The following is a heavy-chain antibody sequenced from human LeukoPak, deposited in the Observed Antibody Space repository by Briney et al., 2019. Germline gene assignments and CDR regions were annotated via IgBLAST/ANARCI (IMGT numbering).Heavy chain of an antibody. CDR1: GYTLTELS. CDR2: FDPEDGET. D-gene: IGHD3-10*01. Sequence: ASVKVSCKVSGYTLTELSMHWVRQAPGKGLEWMGGFDPEDGETIYAQKFQGRVTMTGDTSTDTAYMELSSLRSEDTAVYYCATGGIFSSYGSGSHPTGYFDYWGQGTLVTVSS. J-gene: IGHJ4*02. CDR3: ATGGIFSSYGSGSHPTGYFDY. V-gene: IGHV1-24*01.